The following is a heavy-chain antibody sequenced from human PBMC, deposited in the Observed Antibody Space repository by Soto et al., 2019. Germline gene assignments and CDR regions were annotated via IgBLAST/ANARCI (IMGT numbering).Heavy chain of an antibody. D-gene: IGHD6-6*01. J-gene: IGHJ6*02. CDR1: GLTFSSYA. CDR3: AKELVSSSSGGYFYYYGMDV. V-gene: IGHV3-23*01. Sequence: EVQLLESGGGLVQPGGSLRRSCAASGLTFSSYAMSWVRQAPGKGLEWASAISGSGGSTYYADYVKGQFTISRDNSKNSLYLQMNSLRAEDTAVYYCAKELVSSSSGGYFYYYGMDVCGQGPTVTVSS. CDR2: ISGSGGST.